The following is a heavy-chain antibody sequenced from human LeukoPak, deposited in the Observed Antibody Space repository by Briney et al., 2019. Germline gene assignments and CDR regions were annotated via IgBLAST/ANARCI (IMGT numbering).Heavy chain of an antibody. J-gene: IGHJ4*02. V-gene: IGHV3-23*01. CDR1: GFTSSSYA. CDR2: TSGSGGST. CDR3: AKDLDCSSTSCYPDY. D-gene: IGHD2-2*01. Sequence: GGSLRLSCAASGFTSSSYAMSWVRQAPGKGLEWVSATSGSGGSTYYADSVKGRFTISRDNSKNTLYLQMNSLRAEDTAVYYCAKDLDCSSTSCYPDYWGQGTLVTVSS.